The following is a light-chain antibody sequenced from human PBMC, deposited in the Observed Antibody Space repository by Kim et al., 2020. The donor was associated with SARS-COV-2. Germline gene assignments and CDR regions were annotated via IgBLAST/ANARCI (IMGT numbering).Light chain of an antibody. Sequence: DIQMTQSPSTLSASVGDRVTITCRASQSINNWLAWYQLKPGKAPKILIYDASSLESGVPSRFSGYGSGTEFTLTISSLQPEDFATYYCQQYNGHFGQGTKLEI. CDR2: DAS. CDR3: QQYNGH. CDR1: QSINNW. V-gene: IGKV1-5*01. J-gene: IGKJ2*01.